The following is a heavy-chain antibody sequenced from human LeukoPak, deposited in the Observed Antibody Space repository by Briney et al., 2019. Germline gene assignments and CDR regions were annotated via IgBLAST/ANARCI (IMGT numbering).Heavy chain of an antibody. D-gene: IGHD1-26*01. V-gene: IGHV3-48*01. J-gene: IGHJ4*02. Sequence: GGSLRLSCAASGFTFSSYSMNWVRQAPGKGLEWVSYISSSSSTIYYADSVKGRFTISRDNAKNSLYLQMNSLRAEDTAVYYCARTGATDYWGQGTLVTVSS. CDR2: ISSSSSTI. CDR3: ARTGATDY. CDR1: GFTFSSYS.